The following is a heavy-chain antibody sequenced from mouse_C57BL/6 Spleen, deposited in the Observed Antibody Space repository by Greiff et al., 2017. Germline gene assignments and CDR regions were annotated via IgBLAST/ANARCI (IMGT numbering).Heavy chain of an antibody. D-gene: IGHD2-2*01. V-gene: IGHV7-3*01. CDR2: IRNKANGYTK. CDR3: ARSGGYDLYAMDY. J-gene: IGHJ4*01. CDR1: GFTFTDYY. Sequence: EVKLVESGGGLVQPGGSLSLSCAASGFTFTDYYMSWVRQPPGKALEWLGFIRNKANGYTKEYSASVKGRFTISRDNSQSILYLQMNALRAEDSATYYCARSGGYDLYAMDYWGQGTSVTVSS.